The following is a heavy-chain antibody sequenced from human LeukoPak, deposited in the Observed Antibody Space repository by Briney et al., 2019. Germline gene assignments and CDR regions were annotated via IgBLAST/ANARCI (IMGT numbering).Heavy chain of an antibody. Sequence: SVKVSCKASGGTFSSYGINWVRQAPGQGLGWMGGIIPIFGTASYAQKFQGRVTITTDESTSTAYMELSSLRSEDTAVYYCAGDVGDAFDIWGQGTMVTVSS. CDR3: AGDVGDAFDI. V-gene: IGHV1-69*05. CDR2: IIPIFGTA. CDR1: GGTFSSYG. J-gene: IGHJ3*02.